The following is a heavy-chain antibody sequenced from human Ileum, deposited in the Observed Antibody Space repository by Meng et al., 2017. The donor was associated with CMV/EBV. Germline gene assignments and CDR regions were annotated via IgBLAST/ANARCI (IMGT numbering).Heavy chain of an antibody. CDR3: ACDPRRGYYDSSGRNWFDP. V-gene: IGHV1-2*02. CDR1: GYTFTGYY. Sequence: VSVKVSRKASGYTFTGYYMHWLRQAPGQGLEWTGWINPNSGGTNYAQQLQGRVTMTRDTSIIPAYMELSKLSSDDPAVYYCACDPRRGYYDSSGRNWFDPWGQGTLVTVSS. CDR2: INPNSGGT. D-gene: IGHD3-22*01. J-gene: IGHJ5*02.